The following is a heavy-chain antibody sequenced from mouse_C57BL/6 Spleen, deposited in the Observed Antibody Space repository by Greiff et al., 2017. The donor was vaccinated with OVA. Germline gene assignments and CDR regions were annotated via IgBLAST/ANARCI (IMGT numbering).Heavy chain of an antibody. Sequence: EVKVVESGGGLVKPGGSLKLSCAASGFTFSDYGMHWVRQAPEKGLEWVAYISSGSSTIYYADTVKGRFTISRDNAKNTLFLQMTSLRSEDTAMYYCARMDYDGYYVDYWGQGTTLTVSS. D-gene: IGHD2-3*01. CDR3: ARMDYDGYYVDY. CDR2: ISSGSSTI. V-gene: IGHV5-17*01. J-gene: IGHJ2*01. CDR1: GFTFSDYG.